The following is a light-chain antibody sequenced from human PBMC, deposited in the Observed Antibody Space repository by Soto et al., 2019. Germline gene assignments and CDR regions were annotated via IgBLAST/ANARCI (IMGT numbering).Light chain of an antibody. J-gene: IGKJ4*01. CDR2: GAS. V-gene: IGKV3-20*01. CDR1: QSVSSSY. Sequence: EIVLTQSSATLSLSPGERATLSCRASQSVSSSYLAWYQQKPGQAPRLLIYGASSRATGIPGRFSGSGSGTDFTLTISRLEPQDFAVYYCQQYGSSPPLTFGGGPKVDIK. CDR3: QQYGSSPPLT.